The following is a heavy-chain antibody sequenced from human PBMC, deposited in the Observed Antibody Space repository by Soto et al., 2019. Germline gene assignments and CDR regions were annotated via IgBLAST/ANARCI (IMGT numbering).Heavy chain of an antibody. Sequence: GGSLRLSCTTSGFTFGVYAMSWFRQAPGKGLEWIGYIRSNTYGGTTEYAASVKGRFTISRDDSKRVAHLQMNSLETEDTAVYFCARRNYLDYWGQGT. J-gene: IGHJ4*02. V-gene: IGHV3-49*03. D-gene: IGHD1-7*01. CDR2: IRSNTYGGTT. CDR1: GFTFGVYA. CDR3: ARRNYLDY.